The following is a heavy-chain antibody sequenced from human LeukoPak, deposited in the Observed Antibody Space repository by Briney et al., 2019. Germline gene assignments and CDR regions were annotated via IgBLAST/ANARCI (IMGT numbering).Heavy chain of an antibody. V-gene: IGHV4-61*02. Sequence: PSETLSLTCTVSGGSISGINYYWTWIRQPAGKGLEWIGRIYTTGSSNYNPSLKSRVTISVDTSNNQFSLKLSSVTAADTAVYHCARVSPSGVWDVWGQGTTVTVSS. J-gene: IGHJ6*02. CDR1: GGSISGINYY. D-gene: IGHD3-10*01. CDR2: IYTTGSS. CDR3: ARVSPSGVWDV.